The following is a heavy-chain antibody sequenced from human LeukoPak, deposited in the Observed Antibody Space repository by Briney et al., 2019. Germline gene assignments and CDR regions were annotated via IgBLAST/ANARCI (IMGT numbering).Heavy chain of an antibody. CDR1: GGSISSGGYS. D-gene: IGHD3-10*01. CDR2: VYYSGST. V-gene: IGHV4-30-4*07. Sequence: PSETLSLTCAVSGGSISSGGYSWSWIRQPPGKGLEWIGYVYYSGSTYYNPSLKSRVTISVDTSKNQFSLKLSSVTAADTAVYYCARGRLLWFGELFFTEYFQHWGQGTLVTVSS. CDR3: ARGRLLWFGELFFTEYFQH. J-gene: IGHJ1*01.